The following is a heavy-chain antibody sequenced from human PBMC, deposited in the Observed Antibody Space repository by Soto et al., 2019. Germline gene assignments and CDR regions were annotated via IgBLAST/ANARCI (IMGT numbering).Heavy chain of an antibody. CDR2: ISYDGSNK. Sequence: PGGSLRLSCAASGFTFSSYAMHWVRQAPGKGLEWVAVISYDGSNKYYADSVKGRFTISRDNSKNTLYLQMNSLRAEDTAVYYCARENVRDYYYGMDVWGQGTTVTVSS. J-gene: IGHJ6*02. D-gene: IGHD1-1*01. CDR3: ARENVRDYYYGMDV. CDR1: GFTFSSYA. V-gene: IGHV3-30-3*01.